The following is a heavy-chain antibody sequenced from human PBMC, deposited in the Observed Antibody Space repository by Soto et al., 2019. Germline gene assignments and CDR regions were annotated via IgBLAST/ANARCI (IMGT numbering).Heavy chain of an antibody. CDR3: ARLIRDASGSYRLDY. J-gene: IGHJ4*02. CDR2: IYYSGYT. D-gene: IGHD3-10*01. CDR1: GGSISPYY. V-gene: IGHV4-59*08. Sequence: QVQLQESGPGRVKPSETLSLTCTASGGSISPYYWSWIRQPPGEGMEWLGYIYYSGYTNYNPSLKSRLTISIDTSKIQFSLRLSSVTAADTAVYFCARLIRDASGSYRLDYWGRGTLVTVSS.